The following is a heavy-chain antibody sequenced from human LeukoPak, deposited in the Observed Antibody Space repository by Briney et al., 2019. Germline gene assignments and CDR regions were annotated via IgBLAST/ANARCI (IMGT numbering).Heavy chain of an antibody. CDR2: ICPGDSDT. CDR3: ARRQAVAGTTGTTPFFDY. D-gene: IGHD1-1*01. V-gene: IGHV5-51*07. Sequence: GESLKISCKGSGYTFTSYWIGRVHQMPGKGLEWMGIICPGDSDTRYSPSFQGQVTISADKSISTAYLQWSSLKASDTAMYYCARRQAVAGTTGTTPFFDYWGQGTLVTVSS. CDR1: GYTFTSYW. J-gene: IGHJ4*02.